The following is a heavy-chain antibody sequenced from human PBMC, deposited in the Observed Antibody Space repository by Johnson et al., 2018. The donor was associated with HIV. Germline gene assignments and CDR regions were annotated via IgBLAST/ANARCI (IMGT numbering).Heavy chain of an antibody. D-gene: IGHD3-3*01. V-gene: IGHV3-30*02. CDR1: GFSFSSYG. J-gene: IGHJ3*02. CDR2: IQYDGSSK. CDR3: ARKIRITIFGLVISQSNDAFDI. Sequence: HVQLVESGGGVVQPGGSLTLSCAASGFSFSSYGIHWVRQAPGNGLEWVTFIQYDGSSKYSVDSVKGRFTISRDNVKRSLYLQMNSLRVEDTALYYCARKIRITIFGLVISQSNDAFDIWGQGTMVTVSS.